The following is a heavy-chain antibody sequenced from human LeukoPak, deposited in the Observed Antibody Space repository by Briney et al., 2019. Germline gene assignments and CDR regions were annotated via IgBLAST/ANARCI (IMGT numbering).Heavy chain of an antibody. CDR1: GFTFSSYS. J-gene: IGHJ4*02. CDR3: AHLGAAAGRGY. V-gene: IGHV3-7*01. D-gene: IGHD6-13*01. Sequence: GGSLRLSCAASGFTFSSYSMTWVRQAPGKGLEWVANIKQDGSEKYYVDSVKGRFTISRDNAKNSLYLQMNSLRAEDTAVYYCAHLGAAAGRGYWGQGTLVTVSS. CDR2: IKQDGSEK.